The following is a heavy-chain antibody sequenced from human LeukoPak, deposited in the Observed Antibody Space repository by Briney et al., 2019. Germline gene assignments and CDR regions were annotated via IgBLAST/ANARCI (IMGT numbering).Heavy chain of an antibody. CDR3: ARAGYSSGWYSPWWFDP. Sequence: SETLSLTCTVSGGSISSYYWSWIRQPPGKGLEWIGYSYYSGSTNYNPSLKSRVTISVDTSKNQFSLKLSSVTAADTAVYYCARAGYSSGWYSPWWFDPWGQGTLVTVSS. J-gene: IGHJ5*02. CDR1: GGSISSYY. V-gene: IGHV4-59*01. CDR2: SYYSGST. D-gene: IGHD6-19*01.